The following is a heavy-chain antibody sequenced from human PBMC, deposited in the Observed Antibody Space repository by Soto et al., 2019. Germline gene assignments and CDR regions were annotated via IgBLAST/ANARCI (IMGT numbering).Heavy chain of an antibody. CDR3: ARGKPLNAAMVPYYFDY. V-gene: IGHV1-69*06. J-gene: IGHJ4*02. CDR2: IIPIFGTA. CDR1: GGTFSSYA. Sequence: AAAVKVSCKASGGTFSSYAISWVRQAPGQGLEWMGGIIPIFGTANYAQKFQGRVTITADKSTSTAYMELSSLRSEDTAVYYCARGKPLNAAMVPYYFDYWGQGTLVTVSS. D-gene: IGHD5-18*01.